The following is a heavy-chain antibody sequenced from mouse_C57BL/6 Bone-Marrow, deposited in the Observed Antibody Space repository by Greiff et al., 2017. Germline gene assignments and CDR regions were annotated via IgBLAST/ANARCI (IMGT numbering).Heavy chain of an antibody. J-gene: IGHJ3*01. V-gene: IGHV7-3*01. CDR1: GFTFTDYY. CDR3: ARSPYYYGSMWFAY. D-gene: IGHD1-1*01. CDR2: IRNKANGYTT. Sequence: DVQLVDSGGGLVQPGGSLSLSCAASGFTFTDYYMSWVRQPPGKALEWLGFIRNKANGYTTEYSASVKGRFTISRDNSQSILYLQMNALRAEDSATYYCARSPYYYGSMWFAYWGQGTLVTVSA.